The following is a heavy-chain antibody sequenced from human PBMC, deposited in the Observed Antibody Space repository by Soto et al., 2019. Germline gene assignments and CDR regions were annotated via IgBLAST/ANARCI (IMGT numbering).Heavy chain of an antibody. CDR3: ARAAGVVGAIAPDGFDV. V-gene: IGHV1-18*01. J-gene: IGHJ3*01. CDR2: ISAYNGDT. D-gene: IGHD1-26*01. CDR1: GYPFMSHG. Sequence: QVHLVQSGAEVKKPGASVKVSCKASGYPFMSHGISWVRQAPGQGLEWMGWISAYNGDTKYAHKLQDRVTMTTDTSTSTAYMELRSLRSDDTAVYYYARAAGVVGAIAPDGFDVWGQGTMVTVSS.